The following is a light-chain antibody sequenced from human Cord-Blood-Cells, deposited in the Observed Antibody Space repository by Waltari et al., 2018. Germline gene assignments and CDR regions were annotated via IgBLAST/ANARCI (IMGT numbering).Light chain of an antibody. V-gene: IGKV1-39*01. CDR1: QSISSY. J-gene: IGKJ2*03. CDR3: QQSYSTPPG. Sequence: DIQMTQSPSSLPASVGDRVTITCRASQSISSYLNWYQQKPGKAPKLLIYAASSLQSGVPSRFSGSGSGTDFTLTISSLQPEDFATYYCQQSYSTPPGFGQGTKLEIK. CDR2: AAS.